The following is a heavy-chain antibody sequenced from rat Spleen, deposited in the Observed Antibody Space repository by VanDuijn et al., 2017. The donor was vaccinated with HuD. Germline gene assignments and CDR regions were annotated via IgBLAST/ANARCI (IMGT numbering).Heavy chain of an antibody. CDR2: ISYDDSTT. CDR3: ARHGIPFAY. V-gene: IGHV5-25*01. CDR1: GFTFSNYY. Sequence: EVQLVESGGGLVQPGRSMKLSCAASGFTFSNYYMAWVRQAPTKGLEWVAYISYDDSTTYYRDPVKGRFTISRDNAKSTLYQQMDSLRSEDTATFYCARHGIPFAYWGQGTLVTVSS. D-gene: IGHD4-2*01. J-gene: IGHJ3*01.